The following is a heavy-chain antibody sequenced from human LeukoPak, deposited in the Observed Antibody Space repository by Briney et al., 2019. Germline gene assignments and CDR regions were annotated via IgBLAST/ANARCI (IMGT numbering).Heavy chain of an antibody. Sequence: SETLSLTCTVSGGSISSYYWSWIRQPPGKGLEWIGFIYYSGSTNYNPSLKSRVTISVDTSKNQFSLKLSSVTAADTAVYYCARLVMAYCGGDCYSKTHTLYYYYGMDVWGQGTTVTVSS. J-gene: IGHJ6*02. CDR3: ARLVMAYCGGDCYSKTHTLYYYYGMDV. V-gene: IGHV4-59*08. CDR2: IYYSGST. CDR1: GGSISSYY. D-gene: IGHD2-21*02.